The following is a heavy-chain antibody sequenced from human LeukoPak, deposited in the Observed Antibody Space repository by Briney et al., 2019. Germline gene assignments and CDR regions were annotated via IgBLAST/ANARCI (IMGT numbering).Heavy chain of an antibody. V-gene: IGHV4-31*03. CDR3: ARNYDSRGYLRN. Sequence: PSETLSLTCTVSGGSISSGGYYWSWIRQHPGKGLEWIGYIYYSGSTYYNPSLKSRVTISVDTSKTQFSLKLSSVTAADTAVYYCARNYDSRGYLRNWGQGPLVTVSS. J-gene: IGHJ4*02. CDR1: GGSISSGGYY. CDR2: IYYSGST. D-gene: IGHD3-22*01.